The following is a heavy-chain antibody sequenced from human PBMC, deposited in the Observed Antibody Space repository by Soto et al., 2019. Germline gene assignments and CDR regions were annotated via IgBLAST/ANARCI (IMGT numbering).Heavy chain of an antibody. Sequence: PGGSLRLSCSASGFTFSIYAMHWVRQAPGKGLEYVSAISSNGGSTYYADSVKGRFTISRDNSKNTLYLQMSSLRAEDTAVYYCVKDMXGIVVVPAAYYYYGMDVWGQGTTVTVSS. V-gene: IGHV3-64D*06. CDR1: GFTFSIYA. J-gene: IGHJ6*02. D-gene: IGHD2-2*01. CDR2: ISSNGGST. CDR3: VKDMXGIVVVPAAYYYYGMDV.